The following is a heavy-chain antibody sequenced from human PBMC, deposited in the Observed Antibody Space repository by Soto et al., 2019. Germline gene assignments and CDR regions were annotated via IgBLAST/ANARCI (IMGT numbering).Heavy chain of an antibody. V-gene: IGHV1-18*01. CDR3: SRYWDATVTTYEPRFDY. Sequence: QVQLVQSGAEVQEPGASVKVSCKASGYTFTRYGISWVRQAPGQGPEWMGWISAYNGDTYYAQKYQGTVPMTTATSTSTAYMQLPPLRSDDPAVYYCSRYWDATVTTYEPRFDYWGLGTLVTLSS. D-gene: IGHD4-17*01. CDR2: ISAYNGDT. J-gene: IGHJ4*02. CDR1: GYTFTRYG.